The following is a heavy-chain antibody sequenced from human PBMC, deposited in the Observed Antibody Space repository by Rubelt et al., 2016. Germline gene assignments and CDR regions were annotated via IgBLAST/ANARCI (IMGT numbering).Heavy chain of an antibody. CDR1: GFTVSSNY. CDR2: IYSGGST. V-gene: IGHV3-66*01. CDR3: AIRLVVPASSEENFDY. D-gene: IGHD2-2*01. J-gene: IGHJ4*02. Sequence: EVQLVESGGGLVQPGGSLRLSCAASGFTVSSNYMSWVRQAPGKGLEWVSVIYSGGSTYYADSVKGRFTISRDKSKNTLYLQMNSLRAEDTAVYYCAIRLVVPASSEENFDYWGQGTLVTVSS.